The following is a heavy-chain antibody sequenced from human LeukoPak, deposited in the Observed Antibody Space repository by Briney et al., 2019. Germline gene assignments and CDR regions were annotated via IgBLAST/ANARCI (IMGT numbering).Heavy chain of an antibody. V-gene: IGHV3-7*01. J-gene: IGHJ5*02. CDR1: GIIIASYW. Sequence: GGSLRLSCAASGIIIASYWMSWVRQTPGKGLEWVANIKQDGSEKNYVDSVKGRFTIFRDNARNSLYLQMNSLRAEDTAVYYCASHSYGYNHWGQGTLVIVSS. CDR3: ASHSYGYNH. CDR2: IKQDGSEK. D-gene: IGHD3-16*01.